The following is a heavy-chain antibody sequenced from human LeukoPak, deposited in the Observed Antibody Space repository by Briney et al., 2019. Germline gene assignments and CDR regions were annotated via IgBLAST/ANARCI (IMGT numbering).Heavy chain of an antibody. CDR1: GGSISSYY. J-gene: IGHJ2*01. V-gene: IGHV4-59*01. D-gene: IGHD6-13*01. Sequence: SETLSLTCTVSGGSISSYYWSWIRQPPGKGLEWMAYIYYSGSTNYNPSLKSRVTIAVDTSKNQFSLKLSSVTAADTAVYYCARRVYSSSWYWYFDLWGRGTLVTVSS. CDR2: IYYSGST. CDR3: ARRVYSSSWYWYFDL.